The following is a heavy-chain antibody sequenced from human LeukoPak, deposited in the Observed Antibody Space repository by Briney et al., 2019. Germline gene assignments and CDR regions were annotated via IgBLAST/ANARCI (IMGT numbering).Heavy chain of an antibody. CDR3: ARDLFTSYDSSGLRF. CDR2: IIPIFGTA. V-gene: IGHV1-69*13. J-gene: IGHJ4*02. CDR1: VGTFSSYA. Sequence: SLKVSCKASVGTFSSYASGWVRQAPGQGLEWMGGIIPIFGTANYAQKFQGRVTITADESTSTAYMELSSLRSEDTAVYYCARDLFTSYDSSGLRFWGQGTLVTVSS. D-gene: IGHD3-22*01.